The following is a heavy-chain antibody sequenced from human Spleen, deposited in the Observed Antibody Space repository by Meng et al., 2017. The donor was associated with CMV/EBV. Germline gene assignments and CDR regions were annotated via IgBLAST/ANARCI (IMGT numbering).Heavy chain of an antibody. Sequence: SETLSLTCTVSGDSVSSGSYYWSWIRQSPGKGLEWIGYIHNTGSTKYNPSLKSRVTMSLDPSKNQISLKLSSVTAADTAVYYCARDVRSWPAYGMDVWGQGTTVTVSS. CDR3: ARDVRSWPAYGMDV. J-gene: IGHJ6*02. V-gene: IGHV4-61*01. CDR1: GDSVSSGSYY. CDR2: IHNTGST. D-gene: IGHD1-26*01.